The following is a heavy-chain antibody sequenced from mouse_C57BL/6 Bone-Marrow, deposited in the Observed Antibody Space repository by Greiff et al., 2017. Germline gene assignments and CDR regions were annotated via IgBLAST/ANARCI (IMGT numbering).Heavy chain of an antibody. V-gene: IGHV1-19*01. CDR1: GYTFTDYY. J-gene: IGHJ4*01. Sequence: EAQLQQSGPVLVKPGASVKMSCKASGYTFTDYYMNWVKQSHGKSLEWIGVINPYNGGTSYNQKFKGKATLTVDKSSSTAYMELNSLTSEDSAVYYCAKGITTVVAAMDYWGQGTSVTVSS. CDR2: INPYNGGT. CDR3: AKGITTVVAAMDY. D-gene: IGHD1-1*01.